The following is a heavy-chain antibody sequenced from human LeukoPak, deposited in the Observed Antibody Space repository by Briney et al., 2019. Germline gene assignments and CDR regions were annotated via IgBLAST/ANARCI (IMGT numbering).Heavy chain of an antibody. V-gene: IGHV3-7*01. CDR2: IKQDGSEK. CDR3: ARDDGGWWGHFDY. CDR1: GFTFSSYW. Sequence: LPGGSLRLSCAASGFTFSSYWMSWVRQAPGKGLEWVANIKQDGSEKYYVDSVKGRFIISRDNAKNSLYLQMNSLRAEDTAVYYCARDDGGWWGHFDYWGQGTLVTVSS. D-gene: IGHD6-19*01. J-gene: IGHJ4*02.